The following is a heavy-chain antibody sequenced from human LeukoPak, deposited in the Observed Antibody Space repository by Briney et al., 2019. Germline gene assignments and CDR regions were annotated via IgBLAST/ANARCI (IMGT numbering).Heavy chain of an antibody. J-gene: IGHJ6*03. CDR1: GYSFTSYW. V-gene: IGHV5-51*01. CDR2: IYPGDSDT. Sequence: PGESLKISCKGSGYSFTSYWIGRVRQMPGKGLEWMGIIYPGDSDTRYSPSFQGQVTISADKSISTAYLQWSSLKASDTAMYYCARRVRFGDQNYYYYYYMDVWGKGTTVTVSS. CDR3: ARRVRFGDQNYYYYYYMDV. D-gene: IGHD3-10*01.